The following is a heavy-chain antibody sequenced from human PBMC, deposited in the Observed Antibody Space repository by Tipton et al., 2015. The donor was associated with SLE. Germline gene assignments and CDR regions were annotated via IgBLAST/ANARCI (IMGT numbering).Heavy chain of an antibody. CDR3: ARVKGYCSSTSCLGWYFDY. CDR1: GSSISSGSYY. CDR2: IYTSGST. J-gene: IGHJ4*02. D-gene: IGHD2-2*01. Sequence: LRLSCTVSGSSISSGSYYWSWIRQPAGKGLEWIGRIYTSGSTNYNPSLKRRVTISVDTSKKQFSLKLSSVTAADTAVYYCARVKGYCSSTSCLGWYFDYWGQGTLVTVSS. V-gene: IGHV4-61*02.